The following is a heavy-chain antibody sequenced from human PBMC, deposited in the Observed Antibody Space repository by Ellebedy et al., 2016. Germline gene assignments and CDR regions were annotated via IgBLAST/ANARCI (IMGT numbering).Heavy chain of an antibody. D-gene: IGHD5-24*01. CDR3: ARDPRDGNNYLDY. V-gene: IGHV3-11*01. CDR2: LSRDGFTI. J-gene: IGHJ4*02. Sequence: GGSLRLSXAASGFTFSDYYMTWIRQAPGRGLEWVAYLSRDGFTIYHADSVRGRFTISRDNAKNSLYLQMNSLRADDTAIYYCARDPRDGNNYLDYWGQGTLVTVSS. CDR1: GFTFSDYY.